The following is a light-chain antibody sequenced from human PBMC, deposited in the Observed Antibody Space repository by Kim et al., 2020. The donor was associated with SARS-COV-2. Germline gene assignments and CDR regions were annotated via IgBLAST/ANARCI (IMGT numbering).Light chain of an antibody. CDR3: NSRYSNDNVV. CDR2: GKN. Sequence: SSELTQDPAVSVALGQTVRITCQGDSLRSYYATWYQQKPGQAPIVVIYGKNNRPSGIPDRFSGSSSGNTASLTITGTLAGDEADYYCNSRYSNDNVVFGG. J-gene: IGLJ2*01. V-gene: IGLV3-19*01. CDR1: SLRSYY.